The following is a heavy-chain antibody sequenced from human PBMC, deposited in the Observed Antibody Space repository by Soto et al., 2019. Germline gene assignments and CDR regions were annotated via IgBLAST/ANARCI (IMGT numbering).Heavy chain of an antibody. CDR3: ARTPTYYDFWSGYSPYYYGMDV. CDR1: GFTFSSYG. J-gene: IGHJ6*02. CDR2: IWYDGSNK. V-gene: IGHV3-33*01. Sequence: PGGSLRLSCAASGFTFSSYGMHWVRQAPGKGLEWVAVIWYDGSNKYYADSVKGRFTISRDNSKNTLYLQMNSLRAEDTAVYYCARTPTYYDFWSGYSPYYYGMDVWGQGTTVTVSS. D-gene: IGHD3-3*01.